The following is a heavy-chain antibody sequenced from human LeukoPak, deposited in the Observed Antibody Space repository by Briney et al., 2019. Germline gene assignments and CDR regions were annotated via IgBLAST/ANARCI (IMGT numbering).Heavy chain of an antibody. V-gene: IGHV3-30-3*01. J-gene: IGHJ5*02. D-gene: IGHD3-10*01. CDR3: ARYYYGSGSFDP. CDR1: GFTFSSYA. Sequence: GGSLRLSCAASGFTFSSYAMHWVRQAPGKGLEWVAVISYDGSNKYYADSVKGRFTISRDNAKNSLYLQMNSLRAEDTAVYYCARYYYGSGSFDPWGQGTLVAVSS. CDR2: ISYDGSNK.